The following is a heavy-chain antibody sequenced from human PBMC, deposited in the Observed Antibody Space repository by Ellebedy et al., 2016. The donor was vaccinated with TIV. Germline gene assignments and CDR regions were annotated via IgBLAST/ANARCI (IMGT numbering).Heavy chain of an antibody. CDR2: IIPVLGIT. CDR1: GGTFSSYA. D-gene: IGHD5-24*01. Sequence: AASVKVSCKASGGTFSSYAISWVRQATGQGLELMGVIIPVLGITNHAQKFQGRVTITADKSTSTAYMELSSLRSEDTALYYCARRAEMATITGYYFDYWGQGALVTVSS. CDR3: ARRAEMATITGYYFDY. J-gene: IGHJ4*02. V-gene: IGHV1-69*10.